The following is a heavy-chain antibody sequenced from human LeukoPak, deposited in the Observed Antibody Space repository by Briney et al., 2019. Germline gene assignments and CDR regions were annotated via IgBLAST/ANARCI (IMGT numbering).Heavy chain of an antibody. J-gene: IGHJ4*02. CDR3: GKTTTGYSSGQKPAWPVDS. Sequence: GGSLRLSCEASGFTFGSYAMYWVRQAPGKGLEWVAGIFRSGGSPHYADSVRGRFTISRDKSKNTVYLQINSLRADDTAVYYCGKTTTGYSSGQKPAWPVDSWGQGTLVTVSS. D-gene: IGHD5-18*01. CDR1: GFTFGSYA. CDR2: IFRSGGSP. V-gene: IGHV3-23*01.